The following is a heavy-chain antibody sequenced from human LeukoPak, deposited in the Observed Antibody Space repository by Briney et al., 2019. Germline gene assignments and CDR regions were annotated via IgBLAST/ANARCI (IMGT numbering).Heavy chain of an antibody. Sequence: SETLSLTCTVSGGSISSYYWNWIRQPPGKGLEWIGYIYYSGSTNYNPPLKSRVTISLDTSKNQFSLKLSSVTAADTAVYYCARDFYESSGYAGFDCWGQGTLVTVSS. CDR2: IYYSGST. D-gene: IGHD3-22*01. V-gene: IGHV4-59*01. CDR3: ARDFYESSGYAGFDC. J-gene: IGHJ4*02. CDR1: GGSISSYY.